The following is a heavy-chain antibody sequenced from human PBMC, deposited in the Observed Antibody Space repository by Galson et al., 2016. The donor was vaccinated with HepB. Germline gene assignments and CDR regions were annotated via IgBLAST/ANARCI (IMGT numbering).Heavy chain of an antibody. CDR2: IIPIFGTA. V-gene: IGHV1-69*13. D-gene: IGHD3-22*01. CDR1: GGTFSSYG. CDR3: ARAQYYFDSSGYHYYFDY. Sequence: SVKVSCKASGGTFSSYGISWVRQAPGQGLEWMGGIIPIFGTANYAQKFQGRVTITADESTSTAYMELSSLRSEDTAVYYCARAQYYFDSSGYHYYFDYWGQGTLVTVSS. J-gene: IGHJ4*02.